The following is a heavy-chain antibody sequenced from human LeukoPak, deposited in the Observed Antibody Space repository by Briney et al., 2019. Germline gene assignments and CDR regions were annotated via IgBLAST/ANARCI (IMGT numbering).Heavy chain of an antibody. CDR1: GFTFSDYG. CDR3: TGGALDY. Sequence: GGSLRLSCAASGFTFSDYGMSWVRQAPGQGLEWVAKINEDGREKHFVDSVKGRFTISRDNSKNSLFLQMNSLRAEDTAVYYCTGGALDYWGQGALVTVPS. V-gene: IGHV3-7*04. CDR2: INEDGREK. J-gene: IGHJ4*02.